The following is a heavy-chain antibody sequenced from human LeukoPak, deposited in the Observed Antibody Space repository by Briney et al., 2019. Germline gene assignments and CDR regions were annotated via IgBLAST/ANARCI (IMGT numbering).Heavy chain of an antibody. CDR1: GFTFSSYA. CDR2: ISGSGGST. J-gene: IGHJ4*02. CDR3: AKYAGYSSGWYGDY. D-gene: IGHD6-19*01. Sequence: GGSLRLSCAASGFTFSSYAMSWVRQAPGKGLEWVSAISGSGGSTYYADSVKGRFTISRDNSKNTLYLQMNGLRAEDTAVYYCAKYAGYSSGWYGDYWGQETLVTVSS. V-gene: IGHV3-23*01.